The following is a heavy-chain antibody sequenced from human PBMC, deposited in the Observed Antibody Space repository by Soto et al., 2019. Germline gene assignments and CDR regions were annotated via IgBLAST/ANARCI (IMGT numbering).Heavy chain of an antibody. Sequence: QVQLVQSGAEVKKPGSSVKVSCKASGGTFSSYAISWVRQAPGQGLEWMGGIIPIFGTASYAQKFQGRVKITADESTSTAYMELSSLRSDDMYVYDDARDLHYGDYWGGWFDPWGQGTLVTVSS. CDR2: IIPIFGTA. J-gene: IGHJ5*02. D-gene: IGHD4-17*01. CDR3: ARDLHYGDYWGGWFDP. V-gene: IGHV1-69*01. CDR1: GGTFSSYA.